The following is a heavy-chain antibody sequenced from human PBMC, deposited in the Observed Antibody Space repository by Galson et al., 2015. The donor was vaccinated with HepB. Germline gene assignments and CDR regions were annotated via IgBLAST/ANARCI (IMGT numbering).Heavy chain of an antibody. CDR1: GGTFSSYA. V-gene: IGHV1-69*04. Sequence: SVKVSCKASGGTFSSYAISWVRQAPGQGLEWMGRIIPILGIANYAQKFQGRVTITADKSTSTAYMELSSLRSEDTTVYYCAREEGWGSYTVDYWGQGTLVTVSS. CDR2: IIPILGIA. J-gene: IGHJ4*02. CDR3: AREEGWGSYTVDY. D-gene: IGHD1-26*01.